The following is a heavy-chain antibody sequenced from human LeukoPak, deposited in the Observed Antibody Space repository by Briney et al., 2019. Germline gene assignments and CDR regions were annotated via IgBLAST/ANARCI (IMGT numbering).Heavy chain of an antibody. D-gene: IGHD6-13*01. CDR2: ISTSSSYI. CDR3: ARAAIAAARIYYYMDV. Sequence: GGSLRLSCAASGFTFSSYSMNWVRQAPGKGLDWVSFISTSSSYIHNGDSVKGRFTISRDNAENSLYLQMNSLRAEDTAVYNCARAAIAAARIYYYMDVWGKGTTVNVSS. V-gene: IGHV3-21*01. CDR1: GFTFSSYS. J-gene: IGHJ6*03.